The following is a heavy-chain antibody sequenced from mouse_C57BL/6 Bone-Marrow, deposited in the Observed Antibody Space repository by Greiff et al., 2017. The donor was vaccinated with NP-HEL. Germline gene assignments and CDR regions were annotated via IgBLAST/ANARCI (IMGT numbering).Heavy chain of an antibody. Sequence: EVKLVESGGGLVKPGGSLKLSCAASGFTFSSYAMSWVRQTPGKRLEWVATISDGGSYTYYPDNVKGRFTISRDNAKNNLYLQMSHLKSEDTAMYYCARIYPQSWFAYWGQGTLVTVSA. CDR2: ISDGGSYT. J-gene: IGHJ3*01. CDR3: ARIYPQSWFAY. CDR1: GFTFSSYA. D-gene: IGHD2-1*01. V-gene: IGHV5-4*03.